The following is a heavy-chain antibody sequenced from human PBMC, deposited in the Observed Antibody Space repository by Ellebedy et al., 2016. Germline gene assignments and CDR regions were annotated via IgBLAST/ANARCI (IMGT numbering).Heavy chain of an antibody. CDR2: INSDGSST. Sequence: GGSLRLSCAASGFTFSNFWMHWVRQAPGKGLIWVSRINSDGSSTNYADSVKGRFTISRNNAKNTVYLQMNSLRAEDTALYYCARGGDVYCSGGTCHSYGMDVWGQGTTVTVSS. J-gene: IGHJ6*02. CDR3: ARGGDVYCSGGTCHSYGMDV. CDR1: GFTFSNFW. D-gene: IGHD2-15*01. V-gene: IGHV3-74*01.